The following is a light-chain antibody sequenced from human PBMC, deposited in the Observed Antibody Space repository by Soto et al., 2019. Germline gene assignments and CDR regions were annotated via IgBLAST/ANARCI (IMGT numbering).Light chain of an antibody. Sequence: EIVLTQSPATLSLSPGKRATLSCRASQSVSTYLAWYQQKPGQAPRLLIYDASNRATGVPARFSGNGSGTEFILPISILEPEDFAVYYCQQRDSWPLVTFGGGTKVEIK. CDR1: QSVSTY. J-gene: IGKJ4*01. CDR2: DAS. V-gene: IGKV3-11*01. CDR3: QQRDSWPLVT.